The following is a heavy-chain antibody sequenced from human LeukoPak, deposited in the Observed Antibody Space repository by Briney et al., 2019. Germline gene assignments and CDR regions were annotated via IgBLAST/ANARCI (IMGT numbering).Heavy chain of an antibody. CDR1: GYTFTGYY. CDR3: ARAPHGYSSSWSQTPYNWFDP. Sequence: ASVQVSCKASGYTFTGYYMHWVRQAPGQGLEWMGWINPNSGGTNYAQKFQGWVTMTRDTSISTAYMELSRLRSDDTAVYYCARAPHGYSSSWSQTPYNWFDPWGQGTLVTVSS. V-gene: IGHV1-2*04. CDR2: INPNSGGT. J-gene: IGHJ5*02. D-gene: IGHD6-13*01.